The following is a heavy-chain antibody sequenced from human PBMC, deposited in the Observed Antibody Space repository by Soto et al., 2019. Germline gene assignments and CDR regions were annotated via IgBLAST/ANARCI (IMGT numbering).Heavy chain of an antibody. CDR3: AKDRAVVVPVSTSYFHYYGLDV. J-gene: IGHJ6*02. V-gene: IGHV3-9*01. CDR2: VGWNGGDI. CDR1: GFTLDDYT. D-gene: IGHD2-2*01. Sequence: PGGSLRLSCAASGFTLDDYTMHWVRQAPGKGLEWVSGVGWNGGDIVYADSVKGRFTVSRDNTKNSLYLEVNSLRAEDTAIYYCAKDRAVVVPVSTSYFHYYGLDVWGQGTTVTV.